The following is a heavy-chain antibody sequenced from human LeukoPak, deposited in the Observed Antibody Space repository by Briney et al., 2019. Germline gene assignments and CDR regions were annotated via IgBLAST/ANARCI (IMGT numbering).Heavy chain of an antibody. V-gene: IGHV3-7*05. D-gene: IGHD1-26*01. CDR2: IKADGSEK. CDR1: GFSFSGHW. Sequence: GGSLRLSCAASGFSFSGHWMNWLRQPPGKGLEWVANIKADGSEKYYVDPVKGRFTISRDDAKRTVDLQMDNLRAEDTAIYYCAYRNNFEYWGQGALVTVSS. J-gene: IGHJ4*02. CDR3: AYRNNFEY.